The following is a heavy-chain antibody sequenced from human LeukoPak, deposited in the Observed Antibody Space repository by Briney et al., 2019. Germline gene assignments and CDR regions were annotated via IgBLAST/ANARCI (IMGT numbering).Heavy chain of an antibody. D-gene: IGHD2-2*02. V-gene: IGHV1-2*02. CDR3: ARDIPHNAFDV. CDR1: GYTFTGYY. CDR2: INPNSGGT. Sequence: ASVKVSCKASGYTFTGYYMHWVRQAPGQGLEWMGWINPNSGGTNYAQKFQGRITLTRDTSINTVYMELSSLTSDDTAIYYCARDIPHNAFDVWGQGTMVTVSS. J-gene: IGHJ3*01.